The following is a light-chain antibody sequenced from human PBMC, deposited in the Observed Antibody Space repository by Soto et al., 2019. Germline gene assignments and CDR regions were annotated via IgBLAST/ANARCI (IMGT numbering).Light chain of an antibody. CDR1: QSVSSY. J-gene: IGKJ2*02. V-gene: IGKV3-11*01. CDR3: QQRSNWPRGT. Sequence: EIVLTQSPATLSLSPGERATLSCRASQSVSSYLAWYQQKPGQAPRLLIYDASNRTTSIPARFSGSGYGTDLTLTISSLEPEDFAVYYCQQRSNWPRGTFGQGTKLEIK. CDR2: DAS.